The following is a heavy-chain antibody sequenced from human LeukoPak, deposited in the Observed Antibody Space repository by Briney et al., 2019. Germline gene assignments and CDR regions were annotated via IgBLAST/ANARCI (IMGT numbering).Heavy chain of an antibody. Sequence: SETLSLTCTVSGGSISSGGYYWSWIRQHPGKGLEWIGYIYYSGSTYYKPSLKSRVTISVDTSKNQFSLKLSSVTAADTAVYYCARVVRTGDYFDYWGQGTLVTVSS. V-gene: IGHV4-31*03. D-gene: IGHD4-23*01. CDR2: IYYSGST. CDR3: ARVVRTGDYFDY. J-gene: IGHJ4*02. CDR1: GGSISSGGYY.